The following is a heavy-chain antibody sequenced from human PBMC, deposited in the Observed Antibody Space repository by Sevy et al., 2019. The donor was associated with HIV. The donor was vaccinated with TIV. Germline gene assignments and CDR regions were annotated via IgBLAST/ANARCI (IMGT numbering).Heavy chain of an antibody. CDR2: ISWKSGSI. V-gene: IGHV3-9*01. CDR3: AKEVYGGIAAAGTGEFDP. J-gene: IGHJ5*02. CDR1: GFTFDDYA. D-gene: IGHD6-13*01. Sequence: GGSLRLSCAASGFTFDDYAMHWVRQAPGKGLEWVSGISWKSGSIGYADSVKGRFTISRDKAKNSLYLQMNNLRADDTALYYCAKEVYGGIAAAGTGEFDPWGQGTLVTVSS.